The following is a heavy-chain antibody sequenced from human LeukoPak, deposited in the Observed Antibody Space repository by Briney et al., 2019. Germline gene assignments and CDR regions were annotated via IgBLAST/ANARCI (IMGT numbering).Heavy chain of an antibody. CDR2: IHSSSGSI. CDR3: ARSSTRDYYGSGSSLFDY. D-gene: IGHD3-10*01. J-gene: IGHJ4*02. V-gene: IGHV3-21*01. Sequence: GGSLRLSCAASGFNFTNYNMNWVRQAPGKGLEWVSSIHSSSGSIYYADSLKGRFTISRDNAKNSLYLQMNSLRAEDTAVYYCARSSTRDYYGSGSSLFDYWGQGTLVTVSS. CDR1: GFNFTNYN.